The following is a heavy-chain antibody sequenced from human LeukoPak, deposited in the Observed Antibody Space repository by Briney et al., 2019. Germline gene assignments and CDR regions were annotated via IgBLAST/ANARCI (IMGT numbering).Heavy chain of an antibody. Sequence: PSETLSLTCAVYGGSFSGYYWSWIRQPPGKGLEWIGEINHSGSTNYNPSLKSRVTISVDTSKNQFSLKLSSMTAADTAVYYCARGPKINAWGFQHWGQGTLVTVSS. V-gene: IGHV4-34*01. D-gene: IGHD1-26*01. J-gene: IGHJ1*01. CDR1: GGSFSGYY. CDR2: INHSGST. CDR3: ARGPKINAWGFQH.